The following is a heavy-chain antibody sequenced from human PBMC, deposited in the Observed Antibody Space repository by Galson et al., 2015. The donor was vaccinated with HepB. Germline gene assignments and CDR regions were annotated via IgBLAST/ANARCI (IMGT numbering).Heavy chain of an antibody. CDR1: GGTFSSYA. D-gene: IGHD6-19*01. J-gene: IGHJ3*02. V-gene: IGHV1-69*13. Sequence: SVKVSCKASGGTFSSYAISWVRQAPGQGLEWMGGIIPIFGTANYAQKFQGRVTITADESTSTAYMELSSLRSEDTAVYYCARVPLYSSGWYRYAFDIWGQGTMVTVSS. CDR3: ARVPLYSSGWYRYAFDI. CDR2: IIPIFGTA.